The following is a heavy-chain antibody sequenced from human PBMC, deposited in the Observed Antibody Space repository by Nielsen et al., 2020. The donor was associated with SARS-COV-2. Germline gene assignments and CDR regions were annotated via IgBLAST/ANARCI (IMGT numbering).Heavy chain of an antibody. J-gene: IGHJ5*02. CDR3: AREYSSGWYAAGGWFDP. V-gene: IGHV4-34*01. CDR2: IYHSGST. CDR1: GGSFSGYY. D-gene: IGHD6-19*01. Sequence: SETLSLTCAVYGGSFSGYYWSWIRQPPGKGLEWIGEIYHSGSTNYNPSLKSRVTISVDKSKNQFSLKLSSVTAADTAVYYCAREYSSGWYAAGGWFDPWGQGTLVTVSS.